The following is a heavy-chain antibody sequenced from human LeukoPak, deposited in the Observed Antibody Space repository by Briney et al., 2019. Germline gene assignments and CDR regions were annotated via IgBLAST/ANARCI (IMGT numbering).Heavy chain of an antibody. CDR1: GYTFTSYG. J-gene: IGHJ4*02. CDR3: AISIVGATYFHY. Sequence: GASVKVSCKASGYTFTSYGISWVRQAPGQGLEWMGWISAYNGNTNYAQKLQGRVTITTDTSTSTAYLELRRLRSDDPAVYYCAISIVGATYFHYWGQGPLVTLPS. CDR2: ISAYNGNT. D-gene: IGHD1-26*01. V-gene: IGHV1-18*01.